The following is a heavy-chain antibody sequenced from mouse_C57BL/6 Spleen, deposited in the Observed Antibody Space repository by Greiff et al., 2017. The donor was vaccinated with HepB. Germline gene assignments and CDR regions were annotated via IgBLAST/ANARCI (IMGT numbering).Heavy chain of an antibody. CDR3: ARRRDAYYDYDGGFAY. D-gene: IGHD2-4*01. J-gene: IGHJ3*01. Sequence: VQLKQSGPELVKPGASVKISCKASGYSFTGYYMNWVKQSPEKSLEWIGEINPSTGGTTYNQKFKAKATLTVDKSSSKAYMQLKSLTSEDSAVYDCARRRDAYYDYDGGFAYWGQGTLVTVSA. CDR2: INPSTGGT. V-gene: IGHV1-42*01. CDR1: GYSFTGYY.